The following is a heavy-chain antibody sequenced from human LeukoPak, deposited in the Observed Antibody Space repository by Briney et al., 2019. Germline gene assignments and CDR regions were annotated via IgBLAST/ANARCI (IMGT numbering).Heavy chain of an antibody. CDR2: IHNDGNT. Sequence: GGSLRLSCAASGFVVSSNYMNWVRQAPGKGLEWVSFIHNDGNTFYADSVKGRFTISKDNSKNTVYLQMNSLRAEDTALYYCAKGLPGIAVAGIDYWGQGTLVTVSS. V-gene: IGHV3-53*05. CDR1: GFVVSSNY. CDR3: AKGLPGIAVAGIDY. J-gene: IGHJ4*02. D-gene: IGHD6-19*01.